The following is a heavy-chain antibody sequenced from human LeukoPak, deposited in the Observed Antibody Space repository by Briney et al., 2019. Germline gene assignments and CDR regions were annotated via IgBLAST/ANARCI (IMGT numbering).Heavy chain of an antibody. CDR3: AREIFEETDAFDI. D-gene: IGHD3-3*01. J-gene: IGHJ3*02. V-gene: IGHV3-30-3*01. CDR2: ISYDGSNK. CDR1: GFTFSSYA. Sequence: GGSLRLSCAASGFTFSSYAMHWVRQAPGKGLEWVAVISYDGSNKYYADSVKGRFTISRDNAKNSLYLQMNSLRAEDTAVYYCAREIFEETDAFDIWGQGTMVTVSS.